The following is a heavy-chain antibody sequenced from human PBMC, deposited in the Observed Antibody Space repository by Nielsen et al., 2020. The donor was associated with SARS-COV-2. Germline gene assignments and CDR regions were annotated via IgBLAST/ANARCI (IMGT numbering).Heavy chain of an antibody. CDR2: ISSSSSYI. CDR1: GFTFSSYS. D-gene: IGHD2-21*01. CDR3: ARELYNVVPQAFDI. V-gene: IGHV3-21*01. J-gene: IGHJ3*02. Sequence: GGSLRLSCAASGFTFSSYSMNWVRQAPGKGLEWVSSISSSSSYIYYADSVKGRFTISRDNAKNSLYLQMNSLRAEDTAVYYCARELYNVVPQAFDIWGQGTMVTVSS.